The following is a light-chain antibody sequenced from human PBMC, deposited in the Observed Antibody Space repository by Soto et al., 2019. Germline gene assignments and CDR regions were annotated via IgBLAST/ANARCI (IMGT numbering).Light chain of an antibody. CDR3: QSYDSSLSGYVV. Sequence: QYVLTQPPSVSGAPGQRVTISCTGSSSNIGAGYDVHWYQQLPGTAPKLLIYGNSNRPSGVPDRFSGSKSGTSASLAITGLQAEDEADYYCQSYDSSLSGYVVFGGGTKLTVL. J-gene: IGLJ2*01. CDR1: SSNIGAGYD. V-gene: IGLV1-40*01. CDR2: GNS.